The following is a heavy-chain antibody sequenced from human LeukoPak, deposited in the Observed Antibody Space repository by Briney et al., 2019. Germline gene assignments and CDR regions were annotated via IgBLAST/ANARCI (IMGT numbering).Heavy chain of an antibody. V-gene: IGHV4-34*01. Sequence: SETLSLTCAVYGGSFSGYHWSWIRQPPGKGLEWIGEINHSGSTNYNPSLKSRVTISVDTSKNQFSLKLSSVTAADTAVYYCARGLSLGYSNYWAWGQGTLVTVSS. CDR2: INHSGST. D-gene: IGHD4-11*01. CDR3: ARGLSLGYSNYWA. CDR1: GGSFSGYH. J-gene: IGHJ5*02.